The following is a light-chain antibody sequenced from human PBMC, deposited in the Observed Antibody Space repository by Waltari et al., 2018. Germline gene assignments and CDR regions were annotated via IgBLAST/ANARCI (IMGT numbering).Light chain of an antibody. CDR2: DVN. Sequence: QSALPQPASVPGSPGQSITIPCAGPSRAVGAYHHSVWYQQHSGKAPKLIISDVNNRPSGVSNRFSGSKSGNTASLIISGLQADDEADYYCSSYTTTSTYVFGTGTTVSVL. J-gene: IGLJ1*01. CDR3: SSYTTTSTYV. CDR1: SRAVGAYHH. V-gene: IGLV2-14*03.